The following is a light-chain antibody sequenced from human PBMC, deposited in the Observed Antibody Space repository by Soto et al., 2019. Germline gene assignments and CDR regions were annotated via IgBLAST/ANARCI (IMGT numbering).Light chain of an antibody. J-gene: IGLJ1*01. Sequence: QSVLTQPPSASGSPGQSVAISCTGTSSDVGGYNYVSWYQQHPGKAPKLMIYEVNKRPSGVPDRFSGSKSGNTASLTVSGLQAEDEAEYYCSSYAGSSNVFGTGTKGTVL. CDR2: EVN. V-gene: IGLV2-8*01. CDR3: SSYAGSSNV. CDR1: SSDVGGYNY.